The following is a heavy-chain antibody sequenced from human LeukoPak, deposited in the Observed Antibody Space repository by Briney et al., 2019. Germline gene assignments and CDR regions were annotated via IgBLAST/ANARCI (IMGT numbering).Heavy chain of an antibody. CDR3: ARDGYSGSDAL. CDR2: IYTSGST. Sequence: SQTLSLTCTVSGGSISSGSYYWSWIRQPAGKGLEWIGRIYTSGSTNYNPSLKSRVTISVDTSQNQFYLKLSSVTAADTAVYYCARDGYSGSDALWGQGTLVTVSS. D-gene: IGHD5-12*01. V-gene: IGHV4-61*02. CDR1: GGSISSGSYY. J-gene: IGHJ4*02.